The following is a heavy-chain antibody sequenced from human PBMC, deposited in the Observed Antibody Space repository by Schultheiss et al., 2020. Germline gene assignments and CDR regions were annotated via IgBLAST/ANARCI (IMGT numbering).Heavy chain of an antibody. V-gene: IGHV1-3*01. Sequence: ASVKVSCKASGYTFTSYAMHWVRQAPGQRLEWMGWINAGNGNTKYSQKFQGRVTITRDTSASTAYMELSSLRSEDTAVYYCARPRSRIAAAGGGNWFDPWGQGTLVTVSS. CDR3: ARPRSRIAAAGGGNWFDP. CDR2: INAGNGNT. D-gene: IGHD6-13*01. J-gene: IGHJ5*02. CDR1: GYTFTSYA.